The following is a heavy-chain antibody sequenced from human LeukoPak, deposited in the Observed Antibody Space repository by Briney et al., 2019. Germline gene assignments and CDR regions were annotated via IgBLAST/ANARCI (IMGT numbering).Heavy chain of an antibody. J-gene: IGHJ4*02. CDR1: GYTFSTFS. V-gene: IGHV1-46*01. CDR3: ARVSGRDEAVDS. Sequence: ASVKISCKASGYTFSTFSIHWVRQAPGQGLRWIGMINPSGGSTTYAQKFQGRVTMTRDTSTSTVYMGLSSLKSEDTAVYYCARVSGRDEAVDSWGQGTLVTVSS. CDR2: INPSGGST.